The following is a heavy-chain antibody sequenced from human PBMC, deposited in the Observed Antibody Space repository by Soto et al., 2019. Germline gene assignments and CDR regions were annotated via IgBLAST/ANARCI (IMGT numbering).Heavy chain of an antibody. Sequence: PGGSLRLSCAASGFTFSSYAMSWVRQAPGKGLEWVSAISGSGGSTYYADSVKGRFTISRDNSKNTLYLQMNSLRAEDTAVYYCAKTQYQPLSLDTIFGVGLLFDYWGQGTLVTVSS. CDR3: AKTQYQPLSLDTIFGVGLLFDY. CDR1: GFTFSSYA. V-gene: IGHV3-23*01. J-gene: IGHJ4*02. D-gene: IGHD3-3*01. CDR2: ISGSGGST.